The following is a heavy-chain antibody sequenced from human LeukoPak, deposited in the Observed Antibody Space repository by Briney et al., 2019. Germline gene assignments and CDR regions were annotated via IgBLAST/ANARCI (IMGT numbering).Heavy chain of an antibody. J-gene: IGHJ6*03. Sequence: GESLKISCKGSGYSFTSYWIGWVRQMPGKGLEWMGIIYPGDSDTRYSPSFQGQVTISADKSISTAYLQGSSLKASDTAMYYCARHAVDTTYYYYYMDVWDKGTTVTVSS. V-gene: IGHV5-51*01. CDR1: GYSFTSYW. CDR3: ARHAVDTTYYYYYMDV. D-gene: IGHD1-14*01. CDR2: IYPGDSDT.